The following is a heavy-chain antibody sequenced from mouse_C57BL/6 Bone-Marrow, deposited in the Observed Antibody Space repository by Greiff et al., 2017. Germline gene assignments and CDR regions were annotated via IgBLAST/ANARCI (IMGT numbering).Heavy chain of an antibody. CDR2: IYPRSGNT. Sequence: QVQLQQSGAELARPGASVKLSCKASGYTFTSYGICWVKQRNGQGLEWIGEIYPRSGNTYYNEKFKGKDTLTADKSSSTAYMALRSLTSSASAVYFCARLLTDYFDYWGQGTTLTVSS. D-gene: IGHD3-3*01. CDR1: GYTFTSYG. CDR3: ARLLTDYFDY. V-gene: IGHV1-81*01. J-gene: IGHJ2*01.